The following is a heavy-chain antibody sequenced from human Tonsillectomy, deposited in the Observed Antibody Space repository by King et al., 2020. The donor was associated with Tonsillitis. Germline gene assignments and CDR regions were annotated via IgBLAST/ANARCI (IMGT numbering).Heavy chain of an antibody. Sequence: VQLVESGGGLGKPGGSLRLSCAASGFTFSSAWMNWVRQAPGKGLEWVGRIKSKAHGGTADYAAPVEGRFTISRDDSKKTLSLQMNSLKTEDTAVYYCTTLDHSGLLYFWGRRTLVTVPS. D-gene: IGHD1-14*01. J-gene: IGHJ4*02. CDR3: TTLDHSGLLYF. CDR2: IKSKAHGGTA. V-gene: IGHV3-15*01. CDR1: GFTFSSAW.